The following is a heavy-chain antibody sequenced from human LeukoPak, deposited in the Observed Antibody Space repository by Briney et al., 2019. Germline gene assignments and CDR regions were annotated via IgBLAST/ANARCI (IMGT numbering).Heavy chain of an antibody. Sequence: GGSLRLSCAASGFTVSSNYMSWVRQAPGKGLGWVSVIYSGGSTYYADSVKGRFTISRDNSKNTLYLQMNSLRAEDTAVYYCARVDYYDSSWREYYFDYWGQGTLVTVSS. V-gene: IGHV3-66*01. CDR3: ARVDYYDSSWREYYFDY. CDR2: IYSGGST. D-gene: IGHD3-22*01. J-gene: IGHJ4*02. CDR1: GFTVSSNY.